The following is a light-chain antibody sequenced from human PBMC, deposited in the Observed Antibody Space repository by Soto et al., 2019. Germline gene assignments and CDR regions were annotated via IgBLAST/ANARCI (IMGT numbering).Light chain of an antibody. CDR1: HPININ. CDR2: AAT. CDR3: QHYQRYPPS. V-gene: IGKV1-16*01. Sequence: DIQMTQSPSSLSASVGDRVTITCRASHPININLVWFQQKPGKAPMSLIYAATNLQSGVPSRFSGSGGGTDFSLTISSLQPEDVATYYCQHYQRYPPSFGGGTKLEIK. J-gene: IGKJ4*01.